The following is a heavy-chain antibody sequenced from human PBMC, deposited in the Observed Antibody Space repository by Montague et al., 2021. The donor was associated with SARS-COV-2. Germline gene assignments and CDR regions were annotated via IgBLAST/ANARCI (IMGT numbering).Heavy chain of an antibody. CDR3: ARDTFYYGSDSYYVDPFDM. Sequence: SETLSLTCTVSGGSITSNWWSWIRQPPGKGLEWVGYALHTGRSRSNPSLQSRVFISVDTSKNQFSLKLSSVTAADTAVYYCARDTFYYGSDSYYVDPFDMWGQGTMVAVSS. J-gene: IGHJ3*02. CDR2: ALHTGRS. CDR1: GGSITSNW. D-gene: IGHD3-10*01. V-gene: IGHV4-59*01.